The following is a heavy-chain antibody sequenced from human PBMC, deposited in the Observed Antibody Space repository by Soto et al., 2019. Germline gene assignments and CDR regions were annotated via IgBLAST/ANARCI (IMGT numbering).Heavy chain of an antibody. V-gene: IGHV4-39*01. CDR3: ARHENLASGFGYYYMDV. J-gene: IGHJ6*03. CDR1: GGSISSSSYY. D-gene: IGHD3-10*01. Sequence: SETLSLTCTVSGGSISSSSYYWGWIRQPPGKGLEWIGSIYYSGSTYYNPSLKSRVTISVDTSKNQFSLKLSSVTAADTAVYYCARHENLASGFGYYYMDVWGKGTTVTVSS. CDR2: IYYSGST.